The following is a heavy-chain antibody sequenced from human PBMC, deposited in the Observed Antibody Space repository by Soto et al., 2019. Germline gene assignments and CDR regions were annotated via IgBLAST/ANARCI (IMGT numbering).Heavy chain of an antibody. V-gene: IGHV3-53*01. CDR3: ARENGRDYGDLYYFDY. D-gene: IGHD4-17*01. CDR2: IYSGGST. CDR1: GFTVSSNY. Sequence: GGSLSLSCAASGFTVSSNYMSWVRQAPGKGLEWVSVIYSGGSTYYADSVKGRFTISRDNSKNTLYLQMNSLRAEDMAVYYCARENGRDYGDLYYFDYLGQGTLVTVSS. J-gene: IGHJ4*02.